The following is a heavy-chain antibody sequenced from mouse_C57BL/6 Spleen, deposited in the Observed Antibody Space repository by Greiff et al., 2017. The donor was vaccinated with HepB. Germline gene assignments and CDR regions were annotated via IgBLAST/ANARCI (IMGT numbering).Heavy chain of an antibody. D-gene: IGHD1-1*01. CDR2: ISSGGSYT. V-gene: IGHV5-6*01. CDR3: ARLVRYWYVDV. J-gene: IGHJ1*03. Sequence: EVQLVESGGDLVKPGGSLKLSCAASGFTFSSYGMSWVRQTPDKRLEWVATISSGGSYTYYPDSVKGRFTISRDNAKNTLYLQMSSLKSEDTAMYYCARLVRYWYVDVWGTGTTVTVSS. CDR1: GFTFSSYG.